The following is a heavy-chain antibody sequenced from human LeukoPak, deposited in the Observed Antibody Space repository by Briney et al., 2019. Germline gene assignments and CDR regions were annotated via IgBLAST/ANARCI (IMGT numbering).Heavy chain of an antibody. CDR3: ARPSGPNYYYYYMDV. CDR2: INWNGGST. Sequence: GGSLRLSCAASGFTFSSYAMSWVRQAPGKGLGWVSGINWNGGSTGYADSVKGRFTISRDNAKNSLYLQMNSLRAEDAALYYCARPSGPNYYYYYMDVWGKGTTVTVSS. CDR1: GFTFSSYA. J-gene: IGHJ6*03. V-gene: IGHV3-20*04.